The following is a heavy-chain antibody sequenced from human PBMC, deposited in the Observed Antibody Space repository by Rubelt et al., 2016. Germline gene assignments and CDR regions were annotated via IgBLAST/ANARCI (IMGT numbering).Heavy chain of an antibody. CDR3: ARDVRIDASDNWYRELDY. D-gene: IGHD1-7*01. V-gene: IGHV3-30*03. CDR1: GFTFSDYL. J-gene: IGHJ4*02. CDR2: ISYDGSNE. Sequence: GGGVVQPGRSLRLSCAASGFTFSDYLMHWVRQAPGKGLEWVTVISYDGSNEYYADSVKGRFTISRDNAKNSVSLLMTNLRVEDTAVYFCARDVRIDASDNWYRELDYWGPGTQVTVSS.